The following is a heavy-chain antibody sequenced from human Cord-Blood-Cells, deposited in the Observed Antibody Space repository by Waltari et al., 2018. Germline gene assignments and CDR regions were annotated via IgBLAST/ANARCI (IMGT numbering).Heavy chain of an antibody. J-gene: IGHJ3*02. CDR2: IVVGRGNT. CDR1: GFTFTSSA. D-gene: IGHD3-3*01. V-gene: IGHV1-58*01. CDR3: AADEYDFWSGYSAFDI. Sequence: QMQLVQSGPEVKKPGTSVKVSCKASGFTFTSSAVQWVRQARGQRLEWIGWIVVGRGNTNYAQKFQERVTITRDMSTSTAYMELSSLRSEDTAVYYCAADEYDFWSGYSAFDIWGQGTMVTVSS.